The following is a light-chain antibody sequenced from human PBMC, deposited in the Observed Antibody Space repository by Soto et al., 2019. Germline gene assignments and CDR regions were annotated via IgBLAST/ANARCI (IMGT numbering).Light chain of an antibody. J-gene: IGKJ1*01. Sequence: EIVMTQSPGTMAMSPGERAPLSCGASQRLTSNYLAWYQQKPGQAPRLLIFAASPRATSVPARFTGSRSGTEFTLTINSLQSEDFAIYYCQQYNNWPRTFGQGTKV. CDR1: QRLTSN. CDR2: AAS. V-gene: IGKV3-15*01. CDR3: QQYNNWPRT.